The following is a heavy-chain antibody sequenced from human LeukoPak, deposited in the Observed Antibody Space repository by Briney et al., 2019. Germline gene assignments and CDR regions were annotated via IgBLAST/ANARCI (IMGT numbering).Heavy chain of an antibody. J-gene: IGHJ3*02. Sequence: PSETLSLTCAVYGGSFSGYYWSWIRQPQGKGLEWIGEINHSGSTNYNPSLKSRVTISVDTSKNQFSLKLSSVTAADTAVYYCARAGRSYCGGDCYAFDIWGQGTMVTVSS. CDR1: GGSFSGYY. CDR3: ARAGRSYCGGDCYAFDI. CDR2: INHSGST. D-gene: IGHD2-21*01. V-gene: IGHV4-34*01.